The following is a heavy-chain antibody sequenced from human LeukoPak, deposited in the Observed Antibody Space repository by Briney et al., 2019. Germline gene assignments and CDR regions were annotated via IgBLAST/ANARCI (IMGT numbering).Heavy chain of an antibody. D-gene: IGHD3-22*01. V-gene: IGHV3-43*01. CDR3: VKDNFYDSNLSDP. CDR2: ITWDGGET. Sequence: GGSLRLSCAASGFTFDDHNMIWVRQTPGKGLEWVSLITWDGGETFYADSVQGRFTISRDNTRDSLYLHMTSLKVEDTAFYYCVKDNFYDSNLSDPWGQGTLVTVSS. CDR1: GFTFDDHN. J-gene: IGHJ5*02.